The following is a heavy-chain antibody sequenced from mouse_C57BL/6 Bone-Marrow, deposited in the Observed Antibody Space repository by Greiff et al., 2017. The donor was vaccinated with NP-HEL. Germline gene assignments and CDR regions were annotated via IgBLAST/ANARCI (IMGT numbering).Heavy chain of an antibody. V-gene: IGHV1-62-2*01. CDR2: FSPVSGSI. D-gene: IGHD2-4*01. Sequence: VQLQQSGAELVKPGASVKLSCKASGYTFTAYPIHWVKQRSGQVLSFIWWFSPVSGSIKYNEKFKDKATLTAYKSSSTVYMELSRLTSEDSAVYFCARHEGDDYDRFAYWGQGTLVTVSA. CDR3: ARHEGDDYDRFAY. CDR1: GYTFTAYP. J-gene: IGHJ3*01.